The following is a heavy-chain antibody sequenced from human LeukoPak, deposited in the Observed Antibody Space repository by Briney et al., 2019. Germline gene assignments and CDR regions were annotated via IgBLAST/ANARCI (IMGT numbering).Heavy chain of an antibody. CDR1: GFTFGSCG. J-gene: IGHJ4*02. Sequence: GGSLRLSCAASGFTFGSCGMHWVRQAPGKGLEWVAFIHHDGSNENYADSVKGRFTVSRDNSENMLYLQMNNLSFDDTAVYFCAKDPQRILYFFENWGQGTLVTVSS. CDR2: IHHDGSNE. V-gene: IGHV3-30*02. CDR3: AKDPQRILYFFEN. D-gene: IGHD2-15*01.